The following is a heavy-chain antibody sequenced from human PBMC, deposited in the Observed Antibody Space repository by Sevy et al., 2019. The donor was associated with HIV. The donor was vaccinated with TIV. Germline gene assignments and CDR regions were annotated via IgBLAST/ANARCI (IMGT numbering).Heavy chain of an antibody. Sequence: GGSLRLSCAASGFTFSNFAMGWVRHAPGKGLDWISVISGTGDYTYYAHSVKGRFTISRDNSENTLSLQMNSLRAEDTAIFYCAKKMGGGSGMAFLVDYWGQGTLVTVSS. CDR1: GFTFSNFA. CDR3: AKKMGGGSGMAFLVDY. J-gene: IGHJ4*02. D-gene: IGHD5-18*01. V-gene: IGHV3-23*01. CDR2: ISGTGDYT.